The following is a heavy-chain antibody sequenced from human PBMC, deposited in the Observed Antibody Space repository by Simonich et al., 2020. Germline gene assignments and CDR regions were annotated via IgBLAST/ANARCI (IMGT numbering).Heavy chain of an antibody. CDR3: ARGALTGDYYYMDV. CDR1: GYTCTGFY. V-gene: IGHV1-2*02. CDR2: VNPNSGGT. J-gene: IGHJ6*03. D-gene: IGHD7-27*01. Sequence: QVQLVQSGAEVKKPGASVKVSCKASGYTCTGFYMHWVRQAPGQGLEWMGWVNPNSGGTNDAQKFQGRVTMTRDTSISPAYMELSRLRSDDTAVYYCARGALTGDYYYMDVWGKGTTVTVSS.